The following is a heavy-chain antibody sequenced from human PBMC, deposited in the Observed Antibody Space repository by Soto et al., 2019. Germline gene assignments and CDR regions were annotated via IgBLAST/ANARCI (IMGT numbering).Heavy chain of an antibody. CDR1: GFTFSSYG. J-gene: IGHJ6*02. D-gene: IGHD3-10*01. CDR2: ISYDGSNK. CDR3: AKDQAIYGSGSYYNGWYYGMDV. V-gene: IGHV3-30*18. Sequence: QTGGSLRLSCAASGFTFSSYGMHWVRQAPGKRLEWVAVISYDGSNKYYADSVKGRFTISRDNSKNTLYLQMNSLRAEDTAVYYCAKDQAIYGSGSYYNGWYYGMDVWGQGXTVTVYS.